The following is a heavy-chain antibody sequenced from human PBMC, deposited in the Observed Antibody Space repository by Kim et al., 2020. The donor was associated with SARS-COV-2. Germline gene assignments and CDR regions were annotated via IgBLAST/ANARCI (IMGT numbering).Heavy chain of an antibody. CDR1: GGTFSSYA. D-gene: IGHD3-10*01. Sequence: SVKVSCKASGGTFSSYAISWVRQAPGQGLEWMGGIIPIFGTANYAQKFQGRVTITADESTSTAYMELRSLRSEDTAVYYCAREVYYGSGSYYDYENYYYYGMDVWGQGTTVTVSS. CDR2: IIPIFGTA. V-gene: IGHV1-69*13. J-gene: IGHJ6*02. CDR3: AREVYYGSGSYYDYENYYYYGMDV.